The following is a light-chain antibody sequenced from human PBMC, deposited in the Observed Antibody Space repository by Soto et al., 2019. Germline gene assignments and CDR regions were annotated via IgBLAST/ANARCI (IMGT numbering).Light chain of an antibody. Sequence: EIVLTQSTGTLSLSPGERATLSCRASQSVSSSYLAWYQQKPGQAPRLLIYGTSSRATGNPDRFSGSGSGTDFTLTISRLEPEDFAVYYCQHYRTSPPCTFGQGTKLDIQ. CDR2: GTS. V-gene: IGKV3-20*01. CDR1: QSVSSSY. J-gene: IGKJ2*02. CDR3: QHYRTSPPCT.